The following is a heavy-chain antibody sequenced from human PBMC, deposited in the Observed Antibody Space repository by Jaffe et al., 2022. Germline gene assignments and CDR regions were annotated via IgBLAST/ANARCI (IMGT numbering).Heavy chain of an antibody. CDR2: INPNSGGT. CDR3: VFEIVVVPAAPGPFDP. CDR1: GYTFTGYY. Sequence: QVQLVQSGAEVKKPGASVKVSCKASGYTFTGYYMHWVRQAPGQGLEWMGWINPNSGGTNYAQKFQGRVTMTRDTSISTAYMELSRLRSDDTAVYYCVFEIVVVPAAPGPFDPWGQGTLVTVSS. D-gene: IGHD2-2*01. V-gene: IGHV1-2*02. J-gene: IGHJ5*02.